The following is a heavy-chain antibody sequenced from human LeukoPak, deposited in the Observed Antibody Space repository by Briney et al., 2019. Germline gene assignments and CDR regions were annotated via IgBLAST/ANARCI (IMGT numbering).Heavy chain of an antibody. CDR2: ISYSETT. CDR3: VRDQGLPQALDS. D-gene: IGHD5/OR15-5a*01. CDR1: GGSISSFY. Sequence: SETLSLTCTVSGGSISSFYWSWIRQPPGKGLEYIGYISYSETTSYNPSLKSRVTISVDTSKNQFSLKLTSVTAADTAVYYCVRDQGLPQALDSWGEGTMVSVSP. V-gene: IGHV4-59*12. J-gene: IGHJ3*02.